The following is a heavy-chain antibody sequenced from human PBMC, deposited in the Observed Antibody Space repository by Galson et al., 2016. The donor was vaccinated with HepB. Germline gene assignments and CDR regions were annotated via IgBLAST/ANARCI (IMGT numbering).Heavy chain of an antibody. CDR3: ARHPPSGYYYYGLDV. J-gene: IGHJ6*02. CDR2: MYYSGST. Sequence: LTCSVSGASASSHYWGWIRQPPGKGLEWIGSMYYSGSTNYNPSLKSRVTISVDTAKNQFSLKLKSVTAADTAVYYCARHPPSGYYYYGLDVWGQGTTVTVSS. V-gene: IGHV4-39*01. D-gene: IGHD1-26*01. CDR1: GASASSHY.